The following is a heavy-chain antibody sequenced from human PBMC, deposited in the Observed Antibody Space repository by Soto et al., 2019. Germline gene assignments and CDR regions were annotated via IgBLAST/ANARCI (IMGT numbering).Heavy chain of an antibody. V-gene: IGHV1-69*01. Sequence: QVQLVQSGAEVKKPGSSVKVSCKASGGTLSNYAFTWVRQAPGQGREWMGGIIPIFNPANYAQKFQGRVTITADESTSTAYMEVNSLRSEDTAIYYWERVRPTDYVGNYNNGMDVWGQGTTVTVSS. CDR2: IIPIFNPA. CDR1: GGTLSNYA. CDR3: ERVRPTDYVGNYNNGMDV. J-gene: IGHJ6*02. D-gene: IGHD4-17*01.